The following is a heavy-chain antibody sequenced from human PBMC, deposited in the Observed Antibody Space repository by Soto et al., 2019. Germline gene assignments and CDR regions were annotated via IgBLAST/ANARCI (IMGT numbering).Heavy chain of an antibody. Sequence: QVQLQESGPGLVKPSGTLSLTCAVSGGSISSSNWWSWVRQPPGKGLEWIGENYHSGSTNYNPSLKSRVTISVDKSKNQFSLKLSSVTAADTAVYYCASGIAAASTIEGYYYYYGMDVWGQGTTVTVSS. J-gene: IGHJ6*02. CDR1: GGSISSSNW. V-gene: IGHV4-4*02. CDR3: ASGIAAASTIEGYYYYYGMDV. D-gene: IGHD6-13*01. CDR2: NYHSGST.